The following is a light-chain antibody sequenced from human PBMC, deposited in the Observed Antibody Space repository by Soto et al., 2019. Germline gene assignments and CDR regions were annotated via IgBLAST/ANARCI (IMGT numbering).Light chain of an antibody. Sequence: EVVLTQSPGTLSLSPGARATLSFRASHSVNDNHLAWYQQKGGQSPRLLIYGASHRATGVPERFSGSGFGTAYCLIINRLEPKDFTRYSCHPYGGLGPRGTFGPATIV. J-gene: IGKJ3*01. V-gene: IGKV3-20*01. CDR2: GAS. CDR1: HSVNDNH. CDR3: HPYGGLGPRGT.